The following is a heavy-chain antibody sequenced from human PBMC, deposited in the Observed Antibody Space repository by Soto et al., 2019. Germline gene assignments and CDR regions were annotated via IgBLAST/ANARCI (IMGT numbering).Heavy chain of an antibody. D-gene: IGHD3-22*01. Sequence: PGGSLRLSCAASGFTFTSYPMSWVRQAPGEGLEWVAGISGSGGTTYYADSVKGRFTNSRDNSKNTVYVQMNSVRAEDTDVYYCAKKSGYYLRDYYFDYWGQGTLVTVSS. CDR2: ISGSGGTT. V-gene: IGHV3-23*01. CDR1: GFTFTSYP. CDR3: AKKSGYYLRDYYFDY. J-gene: IGHJ4*02.